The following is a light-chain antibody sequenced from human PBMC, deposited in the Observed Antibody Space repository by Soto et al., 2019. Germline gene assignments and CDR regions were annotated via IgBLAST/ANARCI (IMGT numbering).Light chain of an antibody. CDR1: STNIGAEYD. CDR3: AAWDDRLSGRV. Sequence: QSVLTQPPSVSGAPGQRVAISCTGSSTNIGAEYDVHWYQQLPGTAPKRLIYGDNNRPSGVPDRFSGSKSGTSASLAISGLRSDDEAEYFCAAWDDRLSGRVFGGGTKLTVL. J-gene: IGLJ3*02. V-gene: IGLV1-40*01. CDR2: GDN.